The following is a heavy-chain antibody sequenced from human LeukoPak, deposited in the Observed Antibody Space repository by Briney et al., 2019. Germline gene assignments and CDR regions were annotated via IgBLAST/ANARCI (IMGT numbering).Heavy chain of an antibody. Sequence: SETLSPTCTVSGGSITTYDWSWSWVRQPPGKGLEWIGYMSYSGSTSYNPSLESRVTRTVDTSENQFSLKLSSVTAADTAVYYCARVLRRGERLQLPARGYYYYYYMDVWGKGTTVTVSS. D-gene: IGHD5-24*01. CDR1: GGSITTYD. J-gene: IGHJ6*03. CDR2: MSYSGST. CDR3: ARVLRRGERLQLPARGYYYYYYMDV. V-gene: IGHV4-59*01.